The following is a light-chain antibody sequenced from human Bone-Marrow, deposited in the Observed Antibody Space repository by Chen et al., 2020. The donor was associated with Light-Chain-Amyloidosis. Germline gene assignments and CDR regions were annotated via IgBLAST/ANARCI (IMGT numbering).Light chain of an antibody. CDR3: QSYQGSSQGV. CDR1: SDSIATNY. J-gene: IGLJ3*02. V-gene: IGLV6-57*01. Sequence: NFMLTQPHSVSESPGKTVIISCTRSSDSIATNYVQWYQQRPGSPPTRVIYEDDQRPSGVPDLFSGSIDRSSNSASLTISGLKTEDEADYYCQSYQGSSQGVFGGGTKLTVL. CDR2: EDD.